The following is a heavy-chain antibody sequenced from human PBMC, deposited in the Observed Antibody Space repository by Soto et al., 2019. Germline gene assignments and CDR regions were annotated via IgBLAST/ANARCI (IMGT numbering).Heavy chain of an antibody. J-gene: IGHJ6*02. CDR3: ASGGIAAAGRNYYYGMDV. CDR1: GCTFCSYA. CDR2: IIPIFGTA. Sequence: SVKVSCKSSGCTFCSYAISCVRHAPVQVLYWMGGIIPIFGTANYAQKFQGRVTVTADKSTSTAYMELSSLRSEDTAVYYCASGGIAAAGRNYYYGMDVWGQGTTVTVSS. D-gene: IGHD6-13*01. V-gene: IGHV1-69*06.